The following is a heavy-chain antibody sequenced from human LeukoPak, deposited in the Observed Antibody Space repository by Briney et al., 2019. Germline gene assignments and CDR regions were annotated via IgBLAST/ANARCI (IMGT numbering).Heavy chain of an antibody. D-gene: IGHD3-10*01. CDR2: IDTRGSYI. J-gene: IGHJ3*02. Sequence: PGGSLRLSCAASGFTFSTYSMNWVRQAPGKGLEWVSFIDTRGSYIYYGDSMKGRFTISRDNAKNSLYLQMSGLRAEDTAVYYCARGRSITLLRGVAMSDGFDIWGQGAMVTVSS. V-gene: IGHV3-21*01. CDR1: GFTFSTYS. CDR3: ARGRSITLLRGVAMSDGFDI.